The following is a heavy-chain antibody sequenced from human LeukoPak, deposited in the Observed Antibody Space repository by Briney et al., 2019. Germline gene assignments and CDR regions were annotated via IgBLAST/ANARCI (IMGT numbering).Heavy chain of an antibody. CDR2: ISGSGSST. V-gene: IGHV3-23*01. CDR3: ASLYSSSWSYYGMDV. D-gene: IGHD6-13*01. J-gene: IGHJ6*04. CDR1: GFTFSSYA. Sequence: PGGSLRLSCAASGFTFSSYAMSWVRQAPGKGLEWVSAISGSGSSTYYADSVKGRFTISRDNSKNTPYLQMNSLRAEDTAVYYCASLYSSSWSYYGMDVWGKGTTVTVSS.